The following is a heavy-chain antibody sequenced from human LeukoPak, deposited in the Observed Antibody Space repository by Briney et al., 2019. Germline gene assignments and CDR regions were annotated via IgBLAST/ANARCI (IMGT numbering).Heavy chain of an antibody. Sequence: GGSLRLSCAASGFPVSSNYMIWIRQTPGKGLEWVSFISGSGANRFYADSMKGRFTISKDNTKNSLYLQMNSLRAEDTAIYYCATLHFYAMGVWGQGTTVTVSS. CDR2: ISGSGANR. CDR1: GFPVSSNY. J-gene: IGHJ6*02. V-gene: IGHV3-11*01. CDR3: ATLHFYAMGV.